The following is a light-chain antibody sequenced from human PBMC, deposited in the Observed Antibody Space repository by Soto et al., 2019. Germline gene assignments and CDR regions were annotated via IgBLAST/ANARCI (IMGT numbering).Light chain of an antibody. CDR1: QDITNY. J-gene: IGKJ4*01. CDR2: DAS. CDR3: QQYDYPPLT. Sequence: DIQMTQSPSSLSASVGDRVTITCQASQDITNYLNWYQQKPGKAPQLLIYDASNLETGVPSRFSGGGSCTSFTFTISSLQPEDIATYYCQQYDYPPLTFGGGTKVEIE. V-gene: IGKV1-33*01.